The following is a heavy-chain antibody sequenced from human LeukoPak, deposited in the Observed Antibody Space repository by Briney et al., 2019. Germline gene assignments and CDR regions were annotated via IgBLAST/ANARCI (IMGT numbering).Heavy chain of an antibody. CDR3: ARDFHGGYSSGLFDY. D-gene: IGHD6-19*01. CDR2: IWYDGSNK. CDR1: GFTFSSYG. J-gene: IGHJ4*02. Sequence: GRSLRLSCAASGFTFSSYGMHWVRQAPGKGLEWVAVIWYDGSNKYYADSVKGRFTISRDNSKNTLYLQMNSLRAEDTAVYYCARDFHGGYSSGLFDYWGQGTLVTVSS. V-gene: IGHV3-33*01.